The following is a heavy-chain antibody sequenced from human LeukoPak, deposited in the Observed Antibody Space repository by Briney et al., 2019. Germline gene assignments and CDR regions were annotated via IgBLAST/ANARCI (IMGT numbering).Heavy chain of an antibody. V-gene: IGHV3-7*01. Sequence: GGSLRLSCAASGFTFSSYWMSWVRQAPGKGLEWVANIKQDGSNKYYADSVKGRFTISRDNSKNTLYLQMNSLRAEDTAVYYCARDRRDYYGSGSYYPWGQGTLVTVSS. CDR1: GFTFSSYW. CDR2: IKQDGSNK. CDR3: ARDRRDYYGSGSYYP. D-gene: IGHD3-10*01. J-gene: IGHJ4*02.